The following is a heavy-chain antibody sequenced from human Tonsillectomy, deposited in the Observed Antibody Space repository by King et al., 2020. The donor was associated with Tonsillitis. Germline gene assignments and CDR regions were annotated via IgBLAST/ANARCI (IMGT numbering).Heavy chain of an antibody. Sequence: LVESGGGVVQPGRSLRLSCAASGFTFSSYGMHWVRQAPGQGLEWVAVISYDGSNKYYADSVKGRFTISRDNSKNTLYLQMNSLSGEDTAVYYCACGREDWGFDYWGQGTLVTVSS. V-gene: IGHV3-30*03. CDR3: ACGREDWGFDY. J-gene: IGHJ4*02. CDR2: ISYDGSNK. D-gene: IGHD3-16*01. CDR1: GFTFSSYG.